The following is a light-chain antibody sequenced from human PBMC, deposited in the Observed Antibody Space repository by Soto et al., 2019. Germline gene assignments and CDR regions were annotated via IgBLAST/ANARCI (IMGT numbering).Light chain of an antibody. Sequence: AIRMTQSPSSFSASTGDRVTITCRASQGISSYVAWYQQKPGKAPKLLIYAASTLQSGVPSRFSGSGSGTDFTLTISCLQSEDFATYYCQQYYSYPFTFGPGTKVDIK. J-gene: IGKJ3*01. V-gene: IGKV1-8*01. CDR3: QQYYSYPFT. CDR1: QGISSY. CDR2: AAS.